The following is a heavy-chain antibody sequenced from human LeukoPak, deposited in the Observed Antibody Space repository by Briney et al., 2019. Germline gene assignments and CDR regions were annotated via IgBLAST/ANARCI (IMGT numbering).Heavy chain of an antibody. J-gene: IGHJ4*02. CDR1: GFTFSSYA. CDR2: ISGSGGST. CDR3: AKGVNFDWLPDDS. Sequence: GGSLRLSCAASGFTFSSYAMSWVRQAPGKGLEWVTAISGSGGSTYYADSVKGRFTISRDNSKNTLYLQMNSLRAEDTAVYYCAKGVNFDWLPDDSWGQGTLVTVSS. V-gene: IGHV3-23*01. D-gene: IGHD3-9*01.